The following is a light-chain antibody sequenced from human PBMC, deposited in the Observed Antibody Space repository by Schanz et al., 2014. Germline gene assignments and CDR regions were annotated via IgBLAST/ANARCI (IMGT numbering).Light chain of an antibody. CDR3: QQRTSWPLT. Sequence: EAVLTQSPGTLSLSPGERATLSCKASQSISGYDLAWYQQKPGQAPRLLIYDASNRATGIPARFSGSGSGADFTLTISSLEPEDFAVYYCQQRTSWPLTFGGGTKVEIK. CDR2: DAS. J-gene: IGKJ4*01. V-gene: IGKV3-11*01. CDR1: QSISGY.